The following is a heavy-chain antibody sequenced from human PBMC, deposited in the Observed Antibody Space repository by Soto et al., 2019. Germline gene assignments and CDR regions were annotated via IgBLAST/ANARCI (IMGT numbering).Heavy chain of an antibody. J-gene: IGHJ5*02. V-gene: IGHV3-30*18. CDR1: GFTFDSHG. CDR2: ISSDGNNK. D-gene: IGHD4-17*01. Sequence: QVQLVESGGGAVQPGRSLPLSCAASGFTFDSHGMQWVRQAPGKALEWVAVISSDGNNKYYADSVKGTFTISRDNFNNILYLQMSSLRAEDTAVYYCAKDLLPNTVTTCGSWGQGTLVTVSS. CDR3: AKDLLPNTVTTCGS.